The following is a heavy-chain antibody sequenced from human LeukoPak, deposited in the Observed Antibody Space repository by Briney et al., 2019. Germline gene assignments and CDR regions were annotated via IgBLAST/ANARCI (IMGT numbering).Heavy chain of an antibody. CDR3: AKYLSVKGPPYALEV. J-gene: IGHJ6*02. Sequence: GGSLRLSRAASEFTFRSYAMQWVRQAPGKGLEWVSGISGSGDSTFYADSVKGRFTISRDNSKNTLYLQMNSLRVEDTAVYYCAKYLSVKGPPYALEVWGQGTTVTVSS. CDR1: EFTFRSYA. CDR2: ISGSGDST. V-gene: IGHV3-23*01.